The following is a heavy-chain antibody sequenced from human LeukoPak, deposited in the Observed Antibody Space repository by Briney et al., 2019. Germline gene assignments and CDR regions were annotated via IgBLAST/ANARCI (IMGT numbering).Heavy chain of an antibody. CDR2: INPSGGST. J-gene: IGHJ3*02. CDR1: GYTFTSYY. CDR3: ARPFRVLDAFDI. V-gene: IGHV1-46*01. D-gene: IGHD3-10*01. Sequence: ASVKVSCKASGYTFTSYYMHWVRQAPGQGLEWMGIINPSGGSTGYAQKFQGRVTMTRDTSTSTVYMELSSLGSEDTAVYYCARPFRVLDAFDIWGQGTMVTVSS.